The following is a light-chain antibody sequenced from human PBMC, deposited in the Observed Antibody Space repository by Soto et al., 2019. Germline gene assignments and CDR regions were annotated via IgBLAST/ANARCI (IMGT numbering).Light chain of an antibody. CDR3: QQSYSTPRT. CDR2: AAS. Sequence: IPITQSPSSLSSSLGDRVTITFRASQSISSYLNWYQQKPGKAPKLLIYAASSLQSGVPSRFSGSGSGTDFTLTISSLQPEDFATYYCQQSYSTPRTFGQGTKVDIK. J-gene: IGKJ1*01. V-gene: IGKV1-39*01. CDR1: QSISSY.